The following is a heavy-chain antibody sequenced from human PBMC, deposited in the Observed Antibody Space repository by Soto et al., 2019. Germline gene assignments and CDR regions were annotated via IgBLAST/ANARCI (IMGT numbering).Heavy chain of an antibody. CDR3: ARVIVDYDSSGYCFSALDD. D-gene: IGHD3-22*01. CDR2: ISAYNGNT. J-gene: IGHJ4*02. V-gene: IGHV1-18*01. Sequence: QVQLVQSGAEVKKPGASVKVSCKASGYTFTSYGISWVRQAPGQGLEWMGWISAYNGNTNYAQKLQGRVTMTTDPSTSRAYMELSSRRSEETAVYYCARVIVDYDSSGYCFSALDDWGQGTRVTVSS. CDR1: GYTFTSYG.